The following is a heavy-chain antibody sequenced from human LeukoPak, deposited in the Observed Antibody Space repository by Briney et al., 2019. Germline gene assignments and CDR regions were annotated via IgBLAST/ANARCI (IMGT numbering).Heavy chain of an antibody. Sequence: SETLSLTCSVSGGSINSGGYYWSWIRQHPGKGLEWIGYIYYSGTVYYNPSLRSRVAISVDMSENQFSLKLSSVTAADTAVYYCARDHNCSGGSCFDYWGQGTLVTVSS. D-gene: IGHD2-15*01. CDR2: IYYSGTV. CDR1: GGSINSGGYY. V-gene: IGHV4-31*03. J-gene: IGHJ4*02. CDR3: ARDHNCSGGSCFDY.